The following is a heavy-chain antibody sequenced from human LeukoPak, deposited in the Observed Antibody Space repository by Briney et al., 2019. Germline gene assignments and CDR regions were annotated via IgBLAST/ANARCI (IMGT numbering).Heavy chain of an antibody. D-gene: IGHD2-2*01. V-gene: IGHV4-59*12. Sequence: TSETLSLTCTVSGGSISSYYWSWIRQPPGKGLEWIGYIYYSGSTNYNPSLKSRVTISVDTSKNQFSLKPSSVTAADTAVYYCARCTSYGMDVWGQGTTVTVSS. J-gene: IGHJ6*02. CDR2: IYYSGST. CDR3: ARCTSYGMDV. CDR1: GGSISSYY.